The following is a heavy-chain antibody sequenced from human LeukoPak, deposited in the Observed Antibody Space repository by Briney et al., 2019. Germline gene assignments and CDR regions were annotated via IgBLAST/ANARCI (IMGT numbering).Heavy chain of an antibody. CDR2: IYYSGST. V-gene: IGHV4-39*01. CDR1: GGSISSSSYY. Sequence: SGTLSLTCTVSGGSISSSSYYWGWIRQPPGKGLEWIGSIYYSGSTYYNPSLKSRVTISVDTSKNQFSLKLSSVTAAHTAVYYCARSEYMDVWGKGTTVTVSS. CDR3: ARSEYMDV. J-gene: IGHJ6*03.